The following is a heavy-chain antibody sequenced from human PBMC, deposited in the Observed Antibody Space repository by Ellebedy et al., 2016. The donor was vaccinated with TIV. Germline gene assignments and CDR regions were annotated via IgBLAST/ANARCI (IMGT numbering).Heavy chain of an antibody. Sequence: ASVKVSCKASGYIFTSYYMHWVRQAPGQGLEWMGIINPSGGSATYAQKFQGRVTMTRDTSTSTVYMELSSLRSEDTAVYYCARDLHYYDSSGYGFDYWGQGTLVTVSS. CDR1: GYIFTSYY. D-gene: IGHD3-22*01. CDR2: INPSGGSA. CDR3: ARDLHYYDSSGYGFDY. J-gene: IGHJ4*02. V-gene: IGHV1-46*01.